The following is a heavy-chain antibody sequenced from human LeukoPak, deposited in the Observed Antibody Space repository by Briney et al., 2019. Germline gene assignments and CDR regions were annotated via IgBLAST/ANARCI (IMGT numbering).Heavy chain of an antibody. V-gene: IGHV4-4*07. CDR1: GGSISSCY. CDR3: ARDDSTYSSSRGYYYYGMDV. D-gene: IGHD6-6*01. Sequence: SETLSLTCTVSGGSISSCYWSWIRQPAGKGLEWIGRIYTSGSTNYNPSLKSRVTMSVDTSKNQFSLKLSSVTAADTAVYYCARDDSTYSSSRGYYYYGMDVWGQGTTVTVSS. CDR2: IYTSGST. J-gene: IGHJ6*02.